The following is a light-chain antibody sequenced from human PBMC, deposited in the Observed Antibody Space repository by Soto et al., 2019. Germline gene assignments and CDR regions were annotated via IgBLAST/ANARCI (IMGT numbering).Light chain of an antibody. J-gene: IGLJ2*01. V-gene: IGLV2-14*01. Sequence: QSALTQPASVSGSPGQSISISCTGTSSDVGIYDYVSWYQHHPGKAPKLMVYEVTNRPSGVSNRFSGSKSVNTASLTISGFQAEYEADYYCSSFSSDSTPLVFGGGTKLTVL. CDR3: SSFSSDSTPLV. CDR1: SSDVGIYDY. CDR2: EVT.